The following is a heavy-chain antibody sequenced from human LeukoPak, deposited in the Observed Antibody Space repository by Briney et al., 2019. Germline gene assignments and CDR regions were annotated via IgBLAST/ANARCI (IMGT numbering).Heavy chain of an antibody. CDR3: ASGGTTVAGMDV. Sequence: SQTLSLTCVISGDSVSSNRAAWNWIRQSPSKGLEWLGRTYYRSKGYTDYAVSVKSRITVNPDTFKNQFSLQLNSVTPEDTAVYYCASGGTTVAGMDVWGQGTTVTVSS. V-gene: IGHV6-1*01. CDR1: GDSVSSNRAA. D-gene: IGHD1-1*01. J-gene: IGHJ6*02. CDR2: TYYRSKGYT.